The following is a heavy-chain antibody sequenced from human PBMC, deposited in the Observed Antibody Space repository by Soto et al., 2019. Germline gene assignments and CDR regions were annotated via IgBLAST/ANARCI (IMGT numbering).Heavy chain of an antibody. J-gene: IGHJ3*02. Sequence: SETLSLTCTVSGGSISSSRYYLGWIRQPPGKGLEWIGSIYYSGSTYYNPSLKSRVTISVDTSKNQFSLKLSSVTAADTAVYYCAKGGSGSYSNAFDIWGQGTMVT. D-gene: IGHD3-10*01. CDR2: IYYSGST. CDR1: GGSISSSRYY. V-gene: IGHV4-39*01. CDR3: AKGGSGSYSNAFDI.